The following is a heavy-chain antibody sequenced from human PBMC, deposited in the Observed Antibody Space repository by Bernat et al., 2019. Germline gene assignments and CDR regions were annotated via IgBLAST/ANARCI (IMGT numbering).Heavy chain of an antibody. Sequence: QVQLVESGGGVVQPGRSLRLSCAASGFTFSSYGMHWVRQAPGKGLEWVAVISYDGSNKYYVDSVKGRFTISRDNSKNTLYLQMNSLRAEDTAVYYCAKAQGGGYDYGLFDYWGQGTLVTVSS. D-gene: IGHD5-12*01. J-gene: IGHJ4*02. CDR3: AKAQGGGYDYGLFDY. CDR2: ISYDGSNK. V-gene: IGHV3-30*18. CDR1: GFTFSSYG.